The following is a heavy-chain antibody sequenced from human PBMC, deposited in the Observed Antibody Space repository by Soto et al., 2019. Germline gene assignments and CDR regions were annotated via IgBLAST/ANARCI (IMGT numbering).Heavy chain of an antibody. V-gene: IGHV4-4*07. D-gene: IGHD1-1*01. CDR1: GASISGFY. CDR3: VRDGTKTLRDWFDP. Sequence: SETLSLTCTVSGASISGFYWSWIRKSAGKGLEWIGRIYATWTTDYNPSLKSRVMMSVDTSKKQFSLKLRSLTAADTAVYYCVRDGTKTLRDWFDPWGQGISVTSPQ. J-gene: IGHJ5*02. CDR2: IYATWTT.